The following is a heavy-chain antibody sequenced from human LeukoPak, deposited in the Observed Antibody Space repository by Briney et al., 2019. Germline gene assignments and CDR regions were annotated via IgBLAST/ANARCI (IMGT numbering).Heavy chain of an antibody. V-gene: IGHV3-13*01. CDR3: ARGPPRGKYYYMDV. D-gene: IGHD1-1*01. J-gene: IGHJ6*03. CDR1: GVTFSSFD. Sequence: GGSLRLSCAASGVTFSSFDMHWVRQPTGQGLEWGSTIGTASDTYYPGSVEGRFTLSRDNAKNSLYLQINSLTGGDTAVYYCARGPPRGKYYYMDVWGKGTTVTVSS. CDR2: IGTASDT.